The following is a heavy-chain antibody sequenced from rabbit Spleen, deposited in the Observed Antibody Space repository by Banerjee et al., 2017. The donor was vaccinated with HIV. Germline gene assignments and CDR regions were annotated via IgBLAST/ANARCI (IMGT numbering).Heavy chain of an antibody. CDR3: ARSYSVNGWDGFDL. J-gene: IGHJ2*01. D-gene: IGHD7-1*01. CDR1: GVSFSGSDH. V-gene: IGHV1S45*01. CDR2: IYTGNGKT. Sequence: QEQLEESGGGLVKPEGSLTLTCKASGVSFSGSDHMCWVRQAPGKGLEWIGCIYTGNGKTYYASWAKGRFTISKSSSTTVTLQMTSLTAVDTATYFCARSYSVNGWDGFDLWGPGTLVTVS.